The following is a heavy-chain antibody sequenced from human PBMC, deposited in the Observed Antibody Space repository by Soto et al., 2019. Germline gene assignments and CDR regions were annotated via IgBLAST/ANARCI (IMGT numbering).Heavy chain of an antibody. V-gene: IGHV3-53*04. Sequence: EVQLVESGGGLVQPGGSLRLSCAASGFTVSSNYMSWVRQAPGKGLEWVSVIYSGGSTYYADSVKGRFTISRHNSKNTLYLQMNSLRAEDTAVYYCARDLKERGVTTKSQVYYYYYMDVWGKGTTVTVSS. D-gene: IGHD4-17*01. CDR1: GFTVSSNY. J-gene: IGHJ6*03. CDR2: IYSGGST. CDR3: ARDLKERGVTTKSQVYYYYYMDV.